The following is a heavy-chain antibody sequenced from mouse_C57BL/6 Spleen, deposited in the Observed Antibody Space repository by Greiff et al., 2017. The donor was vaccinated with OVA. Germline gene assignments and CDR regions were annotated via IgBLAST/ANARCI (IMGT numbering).Heavy chain of an antibody. CDR2: ILPGSGST. CDR1: GYTFTGYW. J-gene: IGHJ3*01. CDR3: ARENYYGNFFAY. V-gene: IGHV1-9*01. Sequence: QVQLQQSGAELMKPGASVKFSCKATGYTFTGYWIEWVKQRPGHGLEWIGEILPGSGSTNYNEKFKSKATLTVDKSSSTAYMQLSSLTSEDSAVYYCARENYYGNFFAYWGQGTLVTVSA. D-gene: IGHD2-1*01.